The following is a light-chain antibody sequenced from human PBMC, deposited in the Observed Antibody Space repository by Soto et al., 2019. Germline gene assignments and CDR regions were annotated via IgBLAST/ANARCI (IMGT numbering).Light chain of an antibody. CDR2: DAS. J-gene: IGKJ4*02. CDR3: QQYGSSPPT. CDR1: QSVSSSY. Sequence: EIVLTQSPGTLSLSPGERATLSCRASQSVSSSYLAWYQQKPGQSPRLLIYDASSSATGLPDRFSGSGSGTDFTRTISRLEPEDFAVYYCQQYGSSPPTCGGGTKVEIK. V-gene: IGKV3-20*01.